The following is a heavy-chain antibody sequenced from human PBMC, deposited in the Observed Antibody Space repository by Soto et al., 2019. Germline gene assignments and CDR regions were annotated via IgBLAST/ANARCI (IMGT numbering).Heavy chain of an antibody. CDR2: IYYSGST. CDR1: GGSISSSSYY. V-gene: IGHV4-39*01. D-gene: IGHD3-3*01. J-gene: IGHJ6*02. Sequence: SETLSLTCTVSGGSISSSSYYWGWIRQPPGKGLEWIGSIYYSGSTYYNPSLKSRVTISVDTSKNQFSLKLSSVTAADTAVYYCALTDCLTQGRGILEWLMTMATDKYYYYGMVVWGQGTTVTAS. CDR3: ALTDCLTQGRGILEWLMTMATDKYYYYGMVV.